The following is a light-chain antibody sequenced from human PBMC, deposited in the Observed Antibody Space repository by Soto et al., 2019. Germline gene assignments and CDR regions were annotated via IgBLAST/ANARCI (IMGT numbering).Light chain of an antibody. V-gene: IGKV1-5*03. Sequence: QMPQSPATLTASLGDRVTITCGASQSISSWLAWYQQKTGKAPKLLINQASSLESGVPSRFSGSGSGTEFTLTISSLPPDDFATYYCQHFNRYPWTFGQGTKVDI. J-gene: IGKJ1*01. CDR2: QAS. CDR1: QSISSW. CDR3: QHFNRYPWT.